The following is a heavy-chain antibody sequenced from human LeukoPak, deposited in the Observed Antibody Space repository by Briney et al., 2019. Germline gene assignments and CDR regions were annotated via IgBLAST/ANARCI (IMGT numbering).Heavy chain of an antibody. CDR2: IYYSGST. Sequence: PSGTLSLTCTVSGGSISSYYWSWIRQPPGKGLEWIGYIYYSGSTNYNPSLKSRVTISVDTSKNQFSLKLSSVTAADTAVYYCARLYNWDNNWFDPWGQGTLVTVSS. CDR1: GGSISSYY. CDR3: ARLYNWDNNWFDP. J-gene: IGHJ5*02. V-gene: IGHV4-59*08. D-gene: IGHD1/OR15-1a*01.